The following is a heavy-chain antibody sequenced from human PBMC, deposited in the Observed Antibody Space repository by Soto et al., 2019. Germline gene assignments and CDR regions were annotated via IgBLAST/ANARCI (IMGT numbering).Heavy chain of an antibody. CDR3: ARVDSQSGYSSSWVFDY. CDR2: MYYSGST. Sequence: QVQLRESGPGLVKPSQTLSLTCTVSGGSINSGGYYWNWIRQHPGKGLEWIGYMYYSGSTYYNPSLRGRVIISEDTSENHYSLKRSSVTGADTGVYFCARVDSQSGYSSSWVFDYWGQGTLVNVSS. D-gene: IGHD6-13*01. J-gene: IGHJ4*02. V-gene: IGHV4-31*03. CDR1: GGSINSGGYY.